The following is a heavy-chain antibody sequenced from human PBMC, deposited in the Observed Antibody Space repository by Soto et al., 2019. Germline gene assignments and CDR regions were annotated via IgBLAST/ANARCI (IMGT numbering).Heavy chain of an antibody. CDR3: ANLPLYGSGFDC. CDR2: ISWNGASI. CDR1: GFTFDDDA. V-gene: IGHV3-9*01. D-gene: IGHD3-10*01. Sequence: EVQLVESGGGLVQPGRSLRLSCAASGFTFDDDAIHWVRQAPGRGLVWVAGISWNGASIGYADSVKGRFTISRDNAKNSLHLQMNSLRSEDTAVYYCANLPLYGSGFDCWGQGTLVTVSS. J-gene: IGHJ4*02.